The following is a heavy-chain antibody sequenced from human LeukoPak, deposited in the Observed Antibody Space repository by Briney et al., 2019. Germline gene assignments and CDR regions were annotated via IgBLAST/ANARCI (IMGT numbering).Heavy chain of an antibody. Sequence: SETLSLTCTVSGGSISSYYWSWIRQPPGKGLEWIGYIYYSGSTNYNPSLKSRVSISVDTSKNQFSLKLSSVTAADTAVYYCASGLQRGYCSGGSCSNWGQGTLVTVSS. CDR1: GGSISSYY. CDR2: IYYSGST. CDR3: ASGLQRGYCSGGSCSN. J-gene: IGHJ4*02. D-gene: IGHD2-15*01. V-gene: IGHV4-59*08.